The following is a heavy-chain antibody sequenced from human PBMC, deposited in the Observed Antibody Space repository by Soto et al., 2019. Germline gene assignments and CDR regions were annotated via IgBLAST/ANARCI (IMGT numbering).Heavy chain of an antibody. V-gene: IGHV3-15*01. J-gene: IGHJ4*02. CDR3: TTDRLLWFGEPTDYFDY. Sequence: NPGGSLRLSCAASGFTFSNAWMSWVRQAPGKGLEWVGRIKSKTDGGTTDYAAPVKGRFTISRDDSKNTLYLQMNSLKTEDTAVYYCTTDRLLWFGEPTDYFDYWGQGTLVTVSS. D-gene: IGHD3-10*01. CDR2: IKSKTDGGTT. CDR1: GFTFSNAW.